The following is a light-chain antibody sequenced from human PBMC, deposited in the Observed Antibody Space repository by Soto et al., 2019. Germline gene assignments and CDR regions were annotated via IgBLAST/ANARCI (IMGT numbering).Light chain of an antibody. Sequence: IVMTQSPATLSVSPGERATLSCRASQSVSSNLAWYQQNPGQAPRLLIYGASTRATGIPARFSGSGSGTEFTLTISSRQCEDFAVYYCQQYNNWPPWTFGKGTKVEIK. CDR3: QQYNNWPPWT. CDR1: QSVSSN. J-gene: IGKJ1*01. CDR2: GAS. V-gene: IGKV3-15*01.